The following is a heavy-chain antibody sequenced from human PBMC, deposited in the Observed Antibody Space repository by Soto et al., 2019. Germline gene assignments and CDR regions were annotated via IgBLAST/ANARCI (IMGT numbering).Heavy chain of an antibody. J-gene: IGHJ4*02. Sequence: GGSLRLSCAASGFTFSSYAMSWVRQAPGKGLEWVSSIGGSGDNTYYADSVKGRFTISRDNSKNTLYLQMNSLRAEDTAVYYCARDRLVDYWGQGTLVTVSS. CDR3: ARDRLVDY. CDR2: IGGSGDNT. CDR1: GFTFSSYA. V-gene: IGHV3-23*01. D-gene: IGHD2-15*01.